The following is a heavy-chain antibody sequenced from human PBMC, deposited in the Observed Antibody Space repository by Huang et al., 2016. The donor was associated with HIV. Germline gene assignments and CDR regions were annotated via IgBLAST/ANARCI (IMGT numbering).Heavy chain of an antibody. J-gene: IGHJ6*02. CDR3: ARLIGSPSFYYGLDV. CDR1: GYRFRSNW. D-gene: IGHD3-10*01. Sequence: EVQLVQSGAEVKKPGESLKISCKGSGYRFRSNWIGWVRQMPGKGLEWMGICLPGDSDTRYSPSFQGQVTSSADKSINTAYLQWSSLKASDTAMYYCARLIGSPSFYYGLDVWGQGTTVTVSS. V-gene: IGHV5-51*01. CDR2: CLPGDSDT.